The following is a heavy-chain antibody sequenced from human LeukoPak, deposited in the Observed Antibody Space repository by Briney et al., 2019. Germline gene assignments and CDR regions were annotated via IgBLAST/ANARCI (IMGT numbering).Heavy chain of an antibody. CDR2: IYYSGST. Sequence: SETLSPTCTVSGGSISDYYWNWIRQPPGKGLEWIGYIYYSGSTTYNPSLKSRVTMSVDTAKNQFSLKLRSVTAADTAVYYCARGDFCSSSNCYLRPMDVWGKGTTVTVSS. CDR1: GGSISDYY. J-gene: IGHJ6*03. CDR3: ARGDFCSSSNCYLRPMDV. V-gene: IGHV4-59*01. D-gene: IGHD2-2*01.